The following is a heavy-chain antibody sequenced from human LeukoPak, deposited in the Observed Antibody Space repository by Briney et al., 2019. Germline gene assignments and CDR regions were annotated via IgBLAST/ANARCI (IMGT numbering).Heavy chain of an antibody. J-gene: IGHJ4*02. V-gene: IGHV3-21*01. D-gene: IGHD6-13*01. CDR3: ARDVGITEVGLYYFDY. CDR1: GFSFSGYS. CDR2: ISSSSGYI. Sequence: GGSLRLSCEVSGFSFSGYSMSWVRQAPGKGLEWVSSISSSSGYIYYADSVKGRFTISRDNAKNSLYLQMNSLRAEDTAVYYCARDVGITEVGLYYFDYWGQGTLVTVSS.